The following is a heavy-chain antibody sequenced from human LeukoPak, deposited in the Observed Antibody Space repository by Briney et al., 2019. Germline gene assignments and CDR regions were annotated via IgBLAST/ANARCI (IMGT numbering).Heavy chain of an antibody. CDR3: ATLRRSGWYIGD. D-gene: IGHD6-19*01. V-gene: IGHV1-2*02. CDR2: INPYSGGT. CDR1: GYTFTDNN. Sequence: GASVTVSFKASGYTFTDNNMHWVRHAPGQGLVRMGWINPYSGGTNYAEKFQGRVTMTRDTSITTAYMELSSLRSDDTAMYYCATLRRSGWYIGDWGQGTLVTVSS. J-gene: IGHJ4*02.